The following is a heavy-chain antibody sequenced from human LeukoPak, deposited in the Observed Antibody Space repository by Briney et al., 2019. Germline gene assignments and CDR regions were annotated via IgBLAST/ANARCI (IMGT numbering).Heavy chain of an antibody. CDR1: GGTFSSYA. D-gene: IGHD6-13*01. CDR2: IIPIFGTA. Sequence: ASVKVSCKASGGTFSSYAISWVRQAPGQGLEWMGGIIPIFGTANYAQKFQGRVTITTDESTSTAYMELRSLRSDDTAVYYCASMAAAVGPSDPWGQGTLVTVSS. CDR3: ASMAAAVGPSDP. V-gene: IGHV1-69*05. J-gene: IGHJ5*02.